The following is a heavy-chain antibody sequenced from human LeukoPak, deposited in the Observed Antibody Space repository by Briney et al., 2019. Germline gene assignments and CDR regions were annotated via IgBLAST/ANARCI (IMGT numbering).Heavy chain of an antibody. Sequence: GGSLRLSCAASGFTFSSYSMNWVRQAPGKGLEWVSSISSSSSYIYYADSVKGRFTISRDNAKNSLYVQMNSLRAEDTAVYYCARDRGELRYFDWLAVPLGYWGQGTLVTVSS. V-gene: IGHV3-21*01. J-gene: IGHJ4*02. CDR2: ISSSSSYI. CDR3: ARDRGELRYFDWLAVPLGY. CDR1: GFTFSSYS. D-gene: IGHD3-9*01.